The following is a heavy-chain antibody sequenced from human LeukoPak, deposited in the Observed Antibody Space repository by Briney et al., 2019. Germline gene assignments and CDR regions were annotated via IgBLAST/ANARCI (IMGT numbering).Heavy chain of an antibody. J-gene: IGHJ4*02. CDR1: GGSVTSYY. D-gene: IGHD1-26*01. CDR3: ARHGTVSSGSYFDY. Sequence: SETLSLTCFVSGGSVTSYYWSWIRQPPGKGLEWIGHIHYSGSNNYNPSLKSRVTMFVDKSKNQISLRLSSVTAADTAVYYCARHGTVSSGSYFDYWGQGTQVTLS. CDR2: IHYSGSN. V-gene: IGHV4-59*08.